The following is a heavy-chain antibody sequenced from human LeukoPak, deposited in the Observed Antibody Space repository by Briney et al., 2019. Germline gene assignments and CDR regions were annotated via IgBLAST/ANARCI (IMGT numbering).Heavy chain of an antibody. CDR2: ISSSSSTI. V-gene: IGHV3-48*01. CDR1: GFTFSSYS. CDR3: ARDWNYYYMDV. D-gene: IGHD3-3*01. J-gene: IGHJ6*03. Sequence: GGSLRLSCAASGFTFSSYSMNWVRRAPGKGLEWVSYISSSSSTIYYADSVKGRFTISRDNAKNSLYLQMNSLRAEDTAVYYCARDWNYYYMDVWGKGTTVTVSS.